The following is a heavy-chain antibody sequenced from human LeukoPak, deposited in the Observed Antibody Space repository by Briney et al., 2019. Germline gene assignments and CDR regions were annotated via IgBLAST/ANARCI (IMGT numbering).Heavy chain of an antibody. V-gene: IGHV2-5*01. CDR2: IYWNDDD. CDR3: AHLTTNAYYYDY. CDR1: GFSVSSSGVA. D-gene: IGHD2-8*01. Sequence: SGPTVVKPTETLTLTCTCSGFSVSSSGVAVDWIRQPPGKALEWLGHIYWNDDDRYSTSLRSRLTITRDTSENQVVLTMTNMDPVDTATYYCAHLTTNAYYYDYWGQGTLVTVSS. J-gene: IGHJ4*02.